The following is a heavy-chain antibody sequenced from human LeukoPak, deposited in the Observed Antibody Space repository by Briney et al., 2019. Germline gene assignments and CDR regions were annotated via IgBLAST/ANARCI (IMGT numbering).Heavy chain of an antibody. D-gene: IGHD6-13*01. J-gene: IGHJ4*02. CDR1: GGSFSGYY. Sequence: SETLSPTCAVYGGSFSGYYWSWIRQPPGKGLEWIGETNHSGSTNYNPSLKSRVTISVDTSKNQFSLKLSSVTAADTAVYYCARGHGGGIAAAGDNFDYWGQGTLVTVSS. CDR3: ARGHGGGIAAAGDNFDY. CDR2: TNHSGST. V-gene: IGHV4-34*01.